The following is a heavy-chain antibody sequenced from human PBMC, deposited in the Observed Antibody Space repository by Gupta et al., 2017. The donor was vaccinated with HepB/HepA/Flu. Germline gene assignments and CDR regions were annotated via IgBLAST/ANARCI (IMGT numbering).Heavy chain of an antibody. V-gene: IGHV4-4*02. Sequence: QVQLQESGPGLVKPSGTLSLTCAVSGDSIRSGNWWTWVRQAPGKGLEWIGEINHSGTTTYNPSLKSRVIMSVDTSTNHFSLKVTSVTAADTAMYYCSTRWPLDYWGQGALVTVSS. D-gene: IGHD2-15*01. CDR3: STRWPLDY. J-gene: IGHJ4*02. CDR1: GDSIRSGNW. CDR2: INHSGTT.